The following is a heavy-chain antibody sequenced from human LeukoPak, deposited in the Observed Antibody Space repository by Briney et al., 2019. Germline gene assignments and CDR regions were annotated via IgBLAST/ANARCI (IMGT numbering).Heavy chain of an antibody. CDR2: IIPIFGTA. D-gene: IGHD3-22*01. CDR3: ARGLDSSGYDAFDI. CDR1: GGTFSSYA. Sequence: SVKVSCKASGGTFSSYAISWVRQAPGQGLEWMGRIIPIFGTANYAQKFQGRVTITADESTSTAYMELSSLRSEDTAAYYCARGLDSSGYDAFDIWGQGTMVTVSS. J-gene: IGHJ3*02. V-gene: IGHV1-69*13.